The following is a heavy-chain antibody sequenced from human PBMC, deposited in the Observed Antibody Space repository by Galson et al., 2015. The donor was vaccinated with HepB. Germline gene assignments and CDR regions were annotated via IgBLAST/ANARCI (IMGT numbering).Heavy chain of an antibody. CDR2: INPSGTT. CDR3: ARGRQGGAAI. Sequence: LRLSCAASAFTFSDYYMSWIRQAPGKGLEWIGEINPSGTTNYSPSLKGRVDISPDTSKSQFSLNLSSVTAADTAVYYCARGRQGGAAIWGQGTLVTVSS. CDR1: AFTFSDYY. D-gene: IGHD2-2*01. V-gene: IGHV4-34*01. J-gene: IGHJ4*02.